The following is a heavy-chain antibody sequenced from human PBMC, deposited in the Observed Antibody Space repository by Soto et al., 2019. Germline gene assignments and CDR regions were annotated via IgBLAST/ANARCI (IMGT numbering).Heavy chain of an antibody. CDR3: ARGSDIVLMVSDAFDI. CDR2: ISSSSSTI. V-gene: IGHV3-48*01. J-gene: IGHJ3*02. Sequence: EVQLVESGGGLVQPGGSLRLSCAASGFTFSSYGMNWVRQAPGKGLEWVSYISSSSSTIYYADSVKGRFTISRDNAKNSLYLQMNSLRAEDTAVYYCARGSDIVLMVSDAFDIWGQGTMVTVSS. CDR1: GFTFSSYG. D-gene: IGHD2-8*01.